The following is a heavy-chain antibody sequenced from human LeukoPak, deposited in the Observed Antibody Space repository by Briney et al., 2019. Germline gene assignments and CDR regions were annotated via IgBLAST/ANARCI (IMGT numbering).Heavy chain of an antibody. V-gene: IGHV3-7*04. CDR1: GFTFSSYW. CDR3: VRAYHPGGWFDP. Sequence: GGSLRLSCAASGFTFSSYWMSWVRQAPGKGLEWVANIKQDGSEKYYVDSVKGRFTISRDNAKDSLYLQMNSLTAEDTAMYYCVRAYHPGGWFDPWGQGTLVTVSS. J-gene: IGHJ5*02. CDR2: IKQDGSEK. D-gene: IGHD2-21*01.